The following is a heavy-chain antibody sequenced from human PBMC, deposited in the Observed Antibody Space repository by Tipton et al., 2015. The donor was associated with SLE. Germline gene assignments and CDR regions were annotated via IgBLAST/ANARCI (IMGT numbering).Heavy chain of an antibody. Sequence: LSCTVSGGSISSSSYYWGWIRQPPGKGLEWIGYIYYSGSTNYNPSLKSRVTISVDTSKNQFSLKLSSVTAADTAVYYCAGTYIPCSGGSCYLYYWGQGTLVTVSS. D-gene: IGHD2-15*01. V-gene: IGHV4-61*05. CDR2: IYYSGST. CDR3: AGTYIPCSGGSCYLYY. CDR1: GGSISSSSYY. J-gene: IGHJ4*02.